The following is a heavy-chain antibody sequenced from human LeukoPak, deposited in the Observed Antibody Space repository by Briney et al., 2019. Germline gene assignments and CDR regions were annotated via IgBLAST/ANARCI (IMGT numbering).Heavy chain of an antibody. CDR1: GVTLSNYG. D-gene: IGHD3-22*01. Sequence: GGSLRLSCAVSGVTLSNYGMSWVRQAPGKGLEWVAGISGSGGSTNYADSVKGRFTISRDSPKNTLYLQMNSLRAEDTAVYFCAKRGVVIRVILVGFHKEANYFDSWGQGALVTVSS. CDR3: AKRGVVIRVILVGFHKEANYFDS. CDR2: ISGSGGST. V-gene: IGHV3-23*01. J-gene: IGHJ4*02.